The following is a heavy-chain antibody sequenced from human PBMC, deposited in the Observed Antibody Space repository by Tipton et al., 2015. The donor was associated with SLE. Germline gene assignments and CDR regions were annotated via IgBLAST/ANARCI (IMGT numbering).Heavy chain of an antibody. CDR2: IYYSGST. V-gene: IGHV4-39*07. J-gene: IGHJ3*02. Sequence: LRLSCTVSGGSISSSSYYWGWIRQPPGKGLEWIGSIYYSGSTYYNPSLKSRVTISVDTSKNQFSLKLSSVTAADTAVYYCAREGIPAAATGAFDIWGQGTMVTVSS. CDR3: AREGIPAAATGAFDI. CDR1: GGSISSSSYY. D-gene: IGHD6-13*01.